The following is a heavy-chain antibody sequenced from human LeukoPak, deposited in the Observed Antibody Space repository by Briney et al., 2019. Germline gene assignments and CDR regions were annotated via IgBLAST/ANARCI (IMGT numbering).Heavy chain of an antibody. D-gene: IGHD3-10*01. Sequence: GGSLRLSCAASGFTFSSYWMHWVRQAPGKGLVWVSRINSDGSSTSYADSVKGRFTISRDNAKNSLYLQMNSLRAEDTALYYCAKDYGSGSYYYYYMDVWGKGTTVTISS. V-gene: IGHV3-74*01. CDR1: GFTFSSYW. CDR2: INSDGSST. J-gene: IGHJ6*03. CDR3: AKDYGSGSYYYYYMDV.